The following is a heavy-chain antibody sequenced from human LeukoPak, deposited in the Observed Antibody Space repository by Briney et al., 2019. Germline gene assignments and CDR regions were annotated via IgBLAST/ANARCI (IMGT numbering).Heavy chain of an antibody. CDR1: GFIFSSYG. V-gene: IGHV3-30*02. CDR2: IRFDGSNT. D-gene: IGHD2-15*01. J-gene: IGHJ5*02. CDR3: AKDTPCSGGSCYSDWFDP. Sequence: GGSLRLSCAASGFIFSSYGMHWVRQAPGKGLEWVTFIRFDGSNTYYSDSVKGRFTISRDNSKNTLYLQMNSLRAEDTAVYYCAKDTPCSGGSCYSDWFDPWGQGTLVTVSS.